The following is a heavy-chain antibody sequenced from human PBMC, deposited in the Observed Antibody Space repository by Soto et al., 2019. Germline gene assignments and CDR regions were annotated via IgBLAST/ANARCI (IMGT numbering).Heavy chain of an antibody. D-gene: IGHD3-22*01. CDR3: ARGVNTMIDDY. V-gene: IGHV1-3*01. Sequence: ASVKVSCKASGYTFTSYAMHWVRQAPGQRLEWMGWINAGNGNTKYSQKFQGRVTITRDTSTSTVYMELSSLRSEDTAVYYCARGVNTMIDDYWGQGTLVTVSS. J-gene: IGHJ4*02. CDR2: INAGNGNT. CDR1: GYTFTSYA.